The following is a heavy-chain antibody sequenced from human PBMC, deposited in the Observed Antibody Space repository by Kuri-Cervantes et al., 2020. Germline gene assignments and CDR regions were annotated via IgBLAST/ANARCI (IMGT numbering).Heavy chain of an antibody. CDR3: ARSGYSGYDFEGTYYYYYMDV. J-gene: IGHJ6*03. Sequence: ASVKVSCKASGYTFTSYGISWVRQAPGQGLEWMGWISAYNGNTNYAQKLQGRVTMTTDTSTSTAYMELRSLRSDDTAVYYCARSGYSGYDFEGTYYYYYMDVWGKGTTVTVSS. CDR2: ISAYNGNT. CDR1: GYTFTSYG. D-gene: IGHD5-12*01. V-gene: IGHV1-18*01.